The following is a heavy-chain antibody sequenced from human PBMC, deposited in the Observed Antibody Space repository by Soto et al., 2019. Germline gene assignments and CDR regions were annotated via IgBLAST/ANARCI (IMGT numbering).Heavy chain of an antibody. J-gene: IGHJ4*02. CDR1: GFTFSSYT. CDR2: ISGSGGNT. D-gene: IGHD6-13*01. Sequence: GALLLTCPASGFTFSSYTMNWVRQAPGKGLECVSSISGSGGNTYYADSVKGRFTISRDNSKNTLFLQMNSLRVDDTDVYYCAKRGVYKPDYWGQGTLVTVYS. V-gene: IGHV3-23*01. CDR3: AKRGVYKPDY.